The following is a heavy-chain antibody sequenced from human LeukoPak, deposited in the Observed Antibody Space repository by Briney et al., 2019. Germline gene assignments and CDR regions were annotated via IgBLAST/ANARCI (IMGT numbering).Heavy chain of an antibody. CDR2: ISAYNGNT. Sequence: ASVKVSCKASGYTFTSYYMHWVRQAPGQGLEWMGWISAYNGNTNYAQKLQDRVTMTTDTSTSTAYMELRSLRSDDTAVYYCARARFGQLLGDYWGQGTLVTVSS. J-gene: IGHJ4*02. CDR3: ARARFGQLLGDY. V-gene: IGHV1-18*04. CDR1: GYTFTSYY. D-gene: IGHD5-24*01.